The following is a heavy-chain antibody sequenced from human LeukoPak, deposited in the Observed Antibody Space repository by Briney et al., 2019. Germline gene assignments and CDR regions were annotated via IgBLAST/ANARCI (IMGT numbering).Heavy chain of an antibody. CDR1: GGSISSSSYY. CDR2: IYYSGST. CDR3: ARNLLEWLSIDY. V-gene: IGHV4-39*01. Sequence: PSETLSLTCTVSGGSISSSSYYWGWIRQPPGKGLVWIGSIYYSGSTYYNPSLKSRVTISVDTSKNQFSLKLSSVTAADTAVYYCARNLLEWLSIDYWGLGTLVTVSS. D-gene: IGHD3-3*01. J-gene: IGHJ4*02.